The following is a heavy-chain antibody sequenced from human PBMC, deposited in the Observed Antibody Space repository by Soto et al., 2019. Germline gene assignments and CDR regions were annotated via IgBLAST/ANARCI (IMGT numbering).Heavy chain of an antibody. CDR2: ISWNSGSI. D-gene: IGHD3-16*02. J-gene: IGHJ4*02. CDR1: GFTFDDYA. V-gene: IGHV3-9*01. Sequence: EVQLVESGGGLVQPGRSLRLSCAASGFTFDDYAMHWVRQAPGKGLEWVSGISWNSGSIGYADSVKGRFTISRDNAKNSLYLQMNSLRAEDTALYYCAKELLHWGELSYFDYWGQGTLVTVSS. CDR3: AKELLHWGELSYFDY.